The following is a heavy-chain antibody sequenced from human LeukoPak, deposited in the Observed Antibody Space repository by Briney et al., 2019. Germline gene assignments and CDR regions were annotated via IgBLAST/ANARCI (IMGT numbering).Heavy chain of an antibody. J-gene: IGHJ3*02. Sequence: GGSLRLSCAAHGFTFSTYAMSWVRHAPGKGLEWVSAISGSGGSTYYADSVKGRFTISRDNAKNTLYLQMNSLRAEDTAVYYCARAGGGSRSGAFDIWGQGTMVTVSS. D-gene: IGHD2-15*01. CDR2: ISGSGGST. CDR3: ARAGGGSRSGAFDI. V-gene: IGHV3-23*01. CDR1: GFTFSTYA.